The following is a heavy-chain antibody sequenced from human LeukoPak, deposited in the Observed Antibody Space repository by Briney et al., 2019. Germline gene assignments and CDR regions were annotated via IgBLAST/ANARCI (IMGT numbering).Heavy chain of an antibody. J-gene: IGHJ5*02. D-gene: IGHD6-19*01. V-gene: IGHV3-30*04. CDR1: GFTFSSYA. CDR2: ISYDGSNK. CDR3: AKEARAVAGQSDP. Sequence: GGSLRLSCAASGFTFSSYAMHWVRQAPGKGLEWVAVISYDGSNKYYADSVKGRFTISRDNSKNTLYLQMNSLRAEDTAVYYCAKEARAVAGQSDPWGQGTLVTVSS.